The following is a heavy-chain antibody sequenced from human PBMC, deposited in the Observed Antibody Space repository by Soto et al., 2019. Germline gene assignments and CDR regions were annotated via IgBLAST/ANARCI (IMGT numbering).Heavy chain of an antibody. V-gene: IGHV3-30*03. CDR3: ATDRGFGHASVPYS. CDR2: ISYDGSLQ. CDR1: GFTFSSYG. D-gene: IGHD3-10*01. Sequence: QAQLVESGGGVVQPGRSLRLSCAASGFTFSSYGMHWARQAPGTGLEWVAVISYDGSLQHYADSVKGRFTISRDNSKNMLILQMNSLRAEDTAVYYCATDRGFGHASVPYSWGPGTLVIVSS. J-gene: IGHJ4*02.